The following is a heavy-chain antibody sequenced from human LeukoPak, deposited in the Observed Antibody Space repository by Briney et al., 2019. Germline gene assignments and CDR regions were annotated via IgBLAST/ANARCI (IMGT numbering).Heavy chain of an antibody. CDR2: MNPNSGNT. Sequence: ASVKVSCKASGYTFTSYDINWVRQATGQGPEWMGWMNPNSGNTGYAQKFQGRVTITRNTSISTAYMELSSLRSEDTAVYYCARHIVIAAAGTNDAFDIWGQGTMVTVSS. CDR3: ARHIVIAAAGTNDAFDI. J-gene: IGHJ3*02. D-gene: IGHD6-13*01. CDR1: GYTFTSYD. V-gene: IGHV1-8*03.